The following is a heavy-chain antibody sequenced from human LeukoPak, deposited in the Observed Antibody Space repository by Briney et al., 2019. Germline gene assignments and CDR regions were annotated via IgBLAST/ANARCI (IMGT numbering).Heavy chain of an antibody. CDR1: GFTFDDHA. V-gene: IGHV3-9*01. CDR2: ISWNSGSI. D-gene: IGHD1-26*01. CDR3: ARGGGRDLVGATFYYFDY. Sequence: GGSLRLSCAASGFTFDDHAVHWVRHAPGKGLEWVSGISWNSGSIGYADSVKGRFTISRDNAKNSLYLQMNSLRAEDTALYYCARGGGRDLVGATFYYFDYWGQGTLVLVSS. J-gene: IGHJ4*02.